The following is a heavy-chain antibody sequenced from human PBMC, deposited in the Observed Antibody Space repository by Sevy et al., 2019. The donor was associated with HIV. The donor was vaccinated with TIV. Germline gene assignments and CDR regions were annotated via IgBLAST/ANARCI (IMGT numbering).Heavy chain of an antibody. V-gene: IGHV3-73*01. CDR3: TSLPGPSGWSP. D-gene: IGHD6-19*01. CDR1: GFTFSASA. J-gene: IGHJ5*02. CDR2: IRTKPYGYAT. Sequence: GGSLRLSCAASGFTFSASAIHWVRQASGKGLEWVGRIRTKPYGYATAYSASVDGRFTVSRDDSKDTAYLQMNSLKLEGTAVYYCTSLPGPSGWSPWGQGTLVTVSS.